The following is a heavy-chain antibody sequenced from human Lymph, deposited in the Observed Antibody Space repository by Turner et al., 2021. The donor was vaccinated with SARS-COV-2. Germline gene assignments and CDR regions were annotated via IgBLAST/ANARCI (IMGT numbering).Heavy chain of an antibody. J-gene: IGHJ4*02. D-gene: IGHD2-15*01. CDR3: ARVGPGGFDY. CDR2: SNPSGDST. CDR1: VYTFTSYY. V-gene: IGHV1-46*01. Sequence: QVQLVQSGAEVKKPGDSVKVSCKASVYTFTSYYMHWVRQAPGQGLEWMRISNPSGDSTSYAQKFQGRVTMTRDTSTSTVYMELSSLRSEDTAVDYCARVGPGGFDYWGQGTPVTVSS.